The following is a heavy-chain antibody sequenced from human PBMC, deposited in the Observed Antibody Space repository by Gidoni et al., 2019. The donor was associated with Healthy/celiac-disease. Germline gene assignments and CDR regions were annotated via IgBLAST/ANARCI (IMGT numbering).Heavy chain of an antibody. CDR2: IRSKAYGGTT. CDR1: GFTFGAYA. D-gene: IGHD6-13*01. J-gene: IGHJ6*02. V-gene: IGHV3-49*03. CDR3: TRDGRVYSSSWGYYYYGMDV. Sequence: EVQLVESGGGLVQPGRSLTLSCTASGFTFGAYAMSWFSQAPGKGLEWVGFIRSKAYGGTTEYAASVKGRFTISRDDSKSIAYLQMNSLKTEDTAVYYCTRDGRVYSSSWGYYYYGMDVWGQGTTVTVSS.